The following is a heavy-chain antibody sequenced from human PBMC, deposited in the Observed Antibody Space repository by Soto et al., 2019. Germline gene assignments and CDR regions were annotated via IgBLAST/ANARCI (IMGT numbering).Heavy chain of an antibody. J-gene: IGHJ5*02. D-gene: IGHD3-3*01. CDR3: ARGGADFWTNNWFDP. V-gene: IGHV1-18*04. CDR2: ISAYNGNT. Sequence: AAVKVSSRASGYTFTSYGISWVGQAPAQGLEWIGWISAYNGNTNYAQKLQGRVTMTTDTSTSTAYMELRRLRSTATAVYYCARGGADFWTNNWFDPWGQGTLVTVSS. CDR1: GYTFTSYG.